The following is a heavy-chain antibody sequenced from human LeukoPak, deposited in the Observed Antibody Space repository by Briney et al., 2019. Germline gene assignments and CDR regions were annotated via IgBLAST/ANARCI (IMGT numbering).Heavy chain of an antibody. V-gene: IGHV4-59*01. Sequence: SETLSLTCTVSGDSIKDYYWSWIRQSPGKGLEWIGYFYSGSTNYNPSLKSRVSISGDTSKNQFSLRLSSVSAADTALYYCTRDTSGRRYYEYWGQGFLVTVSS. J-gene: IGHJ4*02. CDR3: TRDTSGRRYYEY. CDR2: FYSGST. CDR1: GDSIKDYY. D-gene: IGHD3-10*01.